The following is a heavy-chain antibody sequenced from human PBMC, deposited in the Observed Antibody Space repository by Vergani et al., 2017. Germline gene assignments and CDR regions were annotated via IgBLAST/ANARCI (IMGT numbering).Heavy chain of an antibody. D-gene: IGHD3-10*01. Sequence: QVQLVQSGAEVKKPGASVKVSCKASGYTFTGYYMHWVRQAPGQGLEWMGWVNPNSGGTNYAQKLQGWVTMTRDTSISTAYMELSRLRSDETAVYYCAREAQLTFDYWGQGTPVTVSS. CDR2: VNPNSGGT. V-gene: IGHV1-2*04. J-gene: IGHJ4*02. CDR1: GYTFTGYY. CDR3: AREAQLTFDY.